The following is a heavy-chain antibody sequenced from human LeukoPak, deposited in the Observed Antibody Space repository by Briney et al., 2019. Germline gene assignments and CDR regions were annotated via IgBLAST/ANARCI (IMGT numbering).Heavy chain of an antibody. CDR2: IIPIFGTA. V-gene: IGHV1-69*13. CDR3: ARDPDNWNDKDPLDP. CDR1: GGTFSSYA. D-gene: IGHD1-1*01. J-gene: IGHJ5*02. Sequence: SVKVSCKASGGTFSSYAISWVRQAPGQGLEWMGGIIPIFGTANYAQKFQGRVTITADESTSTAYVDLSSLRSEDTAVYYCARDPDNWNDKDPLDPWGQGTLVTVSS.